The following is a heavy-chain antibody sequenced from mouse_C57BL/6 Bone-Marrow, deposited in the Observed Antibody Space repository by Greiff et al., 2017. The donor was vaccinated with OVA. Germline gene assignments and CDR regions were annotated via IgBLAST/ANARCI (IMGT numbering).Heavy chain of an antibody. CDR1: GYSFTGYF. V-gene: IGHV1-20*01. CDR2: INPYNGDT. Sequence: LVESGPELVKPGDSVKISCKASGYSFTGYFMNWVMQSHGKSLEWIGRINPYNGDTFYNQKFKGKATLTVDKSSSTAHMELRSLTSEDSAVYYCARYYGSSFYYAMDYWGQGTSVTVSS. J-gene: IGHJ4*01. D-gene: IGHD1-1*01. CDR3: ARYYGSSFYYAMDY.